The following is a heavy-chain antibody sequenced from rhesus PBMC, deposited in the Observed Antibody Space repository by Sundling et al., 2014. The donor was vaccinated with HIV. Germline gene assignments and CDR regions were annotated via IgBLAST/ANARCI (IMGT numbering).Heavy chain of an antibody. CDR1: GFTFSSYA. CDR2: IWYDGTKK. J-gene: IGHJ4*01. V-gene: IGHV3-54*02. CDR3: VRDSDYSGNYPYFDY. Sequence: DVQLVESGGNLVQPGGSLRLSCTASGFTFSSYAMHWVRQAPGKGLEWVAIIWYDGTKKNYADSVKDRFTISRDNSKNMLYLQMINLKLEDTAVYYCVRDSDYSGNYPYFDYWGQGVLVTVSS. D-gene: IGHD3-16*01.